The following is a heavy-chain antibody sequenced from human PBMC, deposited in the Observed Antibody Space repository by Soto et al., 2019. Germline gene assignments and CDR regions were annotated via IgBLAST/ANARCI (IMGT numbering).Heavy chain of an antibody. CDR2: IYPGDSDT. CDR3: ARAPLDNFVFLVPRPNGSDL. Sequence: EALKISGERSGCSDTSYWIGWVRQMPGKGLEWMGIIYPGDSDTRYSPSFQGQVTISADKSISTAYLQWSSLKASDTAMYYCARAPLDNFVFLVPRPNGSDL. V-gene: IGHV5-51*01. J-gene: IGHJ2*01. D-gene: IGHD2-8*01. CDR1: GCSDTSYW.